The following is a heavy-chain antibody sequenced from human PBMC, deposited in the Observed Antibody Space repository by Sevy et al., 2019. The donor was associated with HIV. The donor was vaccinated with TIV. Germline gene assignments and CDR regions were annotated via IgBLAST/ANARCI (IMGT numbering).Heavy chain of an antibody. V-gene: IGHV3-48*03. D-gene: IGHD4-17*01. CDR1: GFTFSSYD. CDR2: IRSSGTTI. J-gene: IGHJ6*03. CDR3: ARYLGDYAPWGYYMDV. Sequence: GGSLRLSCAASGFTFSSYDMSWVRQAPGKGLEWVSYIRSSGTTIFDADSVKGRFTISRDNAKNSLYLQMNSLRAEDTAVYYCARYLGDYAPWGYYMDVWGKGTTVTVSS.